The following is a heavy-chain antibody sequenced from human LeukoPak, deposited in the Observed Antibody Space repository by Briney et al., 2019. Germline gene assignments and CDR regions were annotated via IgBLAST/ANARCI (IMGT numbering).Heavy chain of an antibody. Sequence: SETLSLTCTVSGGSISRGSYYWSWIRQPAGKGLEWIGRIYTSGSTNYNPSLKSRVTISVDTSKNQFSLKLSSVTAADTAVYYCARGFPSGYDILTGASFDYWGQGTLVTVSS. D-gene: IGHD3-9*01. CDR2: IYTSGST. CDR1: GGSISRGSYY. CDR3: ARGFPSGYDILTGASFDY. J-gene: IGHJ4*02. V-gene: IGHV4-61*02.